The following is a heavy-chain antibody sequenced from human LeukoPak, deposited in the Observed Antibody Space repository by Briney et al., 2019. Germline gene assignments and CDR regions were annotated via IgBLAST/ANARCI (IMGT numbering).Heavy chain of an antibody. Sequence: ASVKVSCKASGGIFSSYAISWVRQAPGQGLEWMGGIIPIFGTANYAQKFQGRVTITADKSTSTAYMELSSLRTDDTAIYYCARGKKPGVAVAGTGYFFDPWGQGTLVIVSS. CDR2: IIPIFGTA. V-gene: IGHV1-69*06. CDR1: GGIFSSYA. D-gene: IGHD6-19*01. J-gene: IGHJ5*02. CDR3: ARGKKPGVAVAGTGYFFDP.